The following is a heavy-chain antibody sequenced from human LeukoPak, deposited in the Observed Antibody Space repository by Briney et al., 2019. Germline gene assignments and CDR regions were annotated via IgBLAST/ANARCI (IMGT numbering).Heavy chain of an antibody. J-gene: IGHJ4*02. CDR1: GFALDSHA. V-gene: IGHV3-23*01. Sequence: GASLRLSCAGSGFALDSHAMTWVRQAPGKGLEWVSAISTSGRDKYYADSVKGRFTISKDNSKNTVYLQMSTLRADDTALYLCARNAYNWGGADYWGQGILVTVSS. CDR3: ARNAYNWGGADY. CDR2: ISTSGRDK. D-gene: IGHD5-24*01.